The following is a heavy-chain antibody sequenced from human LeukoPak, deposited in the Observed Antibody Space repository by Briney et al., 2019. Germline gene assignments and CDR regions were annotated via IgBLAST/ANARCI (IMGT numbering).Heavy chain of an antibody. CDR2: INPSGGST. CDR3: TRARGYSSGFDP. Sequence: ASVKLSCKASGYTFTSYYIHWVRQAPGQGLEWMGIINPSGGSTNYAQKFQGRVTMTRDKSTSTVYMELSSLRSEDTAVYYCTRARGYSSGFDPWGQGTLVTVSS. J-gene: IGHJ5*02. D-gene: IGHD5-18*01. V-gene: IGHV1-46*03. CDR1: GYTFTSYY.